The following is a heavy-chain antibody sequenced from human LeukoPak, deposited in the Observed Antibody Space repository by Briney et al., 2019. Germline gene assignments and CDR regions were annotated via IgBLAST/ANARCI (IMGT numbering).Heavy chain of an antibody. D-gene: IGHD6-13*01. Sequence: GGSLRLSCAASGFTVSSNYVSWVRQAPGKGLEWVSVIYSGGSTYYADSVKGRFTVSRDNSKDTLYLQINSLRPEDTATYYCANSGSSWYWGYWGQGTLVTVSS. V-gene: IGHV3-53*01. CDR1: GFTVSSNY. J-gene: IGHJ4*02. CDR2: IYSGGST. CDR3: ANSGSSWYWGY.